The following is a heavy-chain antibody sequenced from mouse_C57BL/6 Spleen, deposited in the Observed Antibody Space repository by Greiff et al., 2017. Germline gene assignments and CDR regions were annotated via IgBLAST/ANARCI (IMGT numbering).Heavy chain of an antibody. CDR3: AREDDGYYFAWFAY. V-gene: IGHV1-72*01. Sequence: QVQLQQPGAELVKPGASVKLSCTASGYTFTSYWMHWVKQRPGRGLEWIGRIDPNSGGTKSNEKFKSKATLTVDKPSSTAYMQLSSLTSEDSAVYYCAREDDGYYFAWFAYWGQGTLVTVSA. CDR2: IDPNSGGT. J-gene: IGHJ3*01. D-gene: IGHD2-3*01. CDR1: GYTFTSYW.